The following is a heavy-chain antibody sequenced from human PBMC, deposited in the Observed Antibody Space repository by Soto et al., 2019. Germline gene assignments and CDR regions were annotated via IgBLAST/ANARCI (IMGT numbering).Heavy chain of an antibody. CDR3: ARDYDILTGYSYFDR. Sequence: SETLSLTCAVSGVPITSRSYSWGWIRQPPGKGLEWIGPIYYRENSYSSPSLKSRAIISVDTVKNQISLRLTSVTAADTAVYFCARDYDILTGYSYFDRWGQGTLVTVSS. D-gene: IGHD3-9*01. CDR1: GVPITSRSYS. CDR2: IYYRENS. V-gene: IGHV4-39*07. J-gene: IGHJ4*02.